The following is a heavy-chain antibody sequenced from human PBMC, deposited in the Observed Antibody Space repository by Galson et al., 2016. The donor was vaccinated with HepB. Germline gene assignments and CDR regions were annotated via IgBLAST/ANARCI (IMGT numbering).Heavy chain of an antibody. Sequence: PALVKPTQTLTLTCTVSGFSLSNARMGVSWIRQPPGKALEWLAHIFSCDKKSYRTSLERRLTIPKDTSKSQVVLTMTNMDPVDTATYYCARIIRDFWSDEGIYYYHGMDVWGQGTTVTVSS. J-gene: IGHJ6*02. D-gene: IGHD3-3*01. CDR2: IFSCDKK. CDR1: GFSLSNARMG. CDR3: ARIIRDFWSDEGIYYYHGMDV. V-gene: IGHV2-26*01.